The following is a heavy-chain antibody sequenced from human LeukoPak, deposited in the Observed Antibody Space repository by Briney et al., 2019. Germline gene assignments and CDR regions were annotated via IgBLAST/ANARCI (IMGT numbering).Heavy chain of an antibody. CDR3: ARDSGSYFLSFDY. D-gene: IGHD1-26*01. J-gene: IGHJ4*02. Sequence: PSETLSLTCTVSGGSISSSSYYWGWIRQPPGKGLEWIGSIYYSGSTYYNPSLKSRVTISVDTSKNQFSLKLSSVTAADTAVYYCARDSGSYFLSFDYWGQGTLVTVSS. V-gene: IGHV4-39*07. CDR1: GGSISSSSYY. CDR2: IYYSGST.